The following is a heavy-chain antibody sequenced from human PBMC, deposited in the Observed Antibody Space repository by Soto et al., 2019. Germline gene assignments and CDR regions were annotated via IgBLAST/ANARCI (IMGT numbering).Heavy chain of an antibody. CDR1: GGSISSSSHY. CDR3: ARRHSIAALQVDS. Sequence: PSETLSLTCTVSGGSISSSSHYWGWIRQPPGKGLEWIGSMYYSGLTYYNPSLKGRVTISVDTSKNQFSLKLSSVTAADTAVYYCARRHSIAALQVDSWGQGTLVTVSS. J-gene: IGHJ4*02. V-gene: IGHV4-39*01. CDR2: MYYSGLT. D-gene: IGHD6-6*01.